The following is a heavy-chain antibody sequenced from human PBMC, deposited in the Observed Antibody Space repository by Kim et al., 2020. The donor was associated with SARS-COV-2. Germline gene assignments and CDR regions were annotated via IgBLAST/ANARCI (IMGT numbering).Heavy chain of an antibody. CDR2: INTNTGNP. D-gene: IGHD3-22*01. J-gene: IGHJ6*02. V-gene: IGHV7-4-1*02. CDR1: GYTFTSYA. Sequence: ASVKVSCKASGYTFTSYAMNWVRQAPGQGLEWMGWINTNTGNPTYAHGFTGRFVFSLDTSVSTAYLQISSLKAEDTAVYYCAREGLTYYYDSSGPGIYYYYGMDVWGQGTTVTVSS. CDR3: AREGLTYYYDSSGPGIYYYYGMDV.